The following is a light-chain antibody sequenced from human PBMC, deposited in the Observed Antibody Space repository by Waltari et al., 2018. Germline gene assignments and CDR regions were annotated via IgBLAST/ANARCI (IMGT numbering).Light chain of an antibody. V-gene: IGLV1-44*01. CDR1: SSNIGSNV. J-gene: IGLJ3*02. Sequence: QSVLTQPPSTSGTPGQRVIISCSGSSSNIGSNVVNWYQQLPGKAPKLVIYRNDQRPSGFPDRFSGSKSGTSASLAISGLQGEDEADYYCAAWDDSLHGHWVFGGGTKVTVL. CDR2: RND. CDR3: AAWDDSLHGHWV.